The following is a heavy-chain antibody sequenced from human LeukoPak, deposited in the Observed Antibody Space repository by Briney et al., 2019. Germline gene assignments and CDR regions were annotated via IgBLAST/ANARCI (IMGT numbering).Heavy chain of an antibody. D-gene: IGHD2-2*01. V-gene: IGHV4-39*01. CDR1: GGSLSSSSYY. CDR2: IYYSGST. Sequence: SETLSLTCTVSGGSLSSSSYYWGWIRQPPGKGLEWIGSIYYSGSTYYNPSLKSRVTISVDTSKNQFSLKLSSVTAADTAVYYCAGYCSSTSCPNNAFDIWGQGTMVTVSS. CDR3: AGYCSSTSCPNNAFDI. J-gene: IGHJ3*02.